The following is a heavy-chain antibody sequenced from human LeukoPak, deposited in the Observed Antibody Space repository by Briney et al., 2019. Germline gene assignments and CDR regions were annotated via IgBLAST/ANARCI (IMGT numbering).Heavy chain of an antibody. Sequence: PSETLSLTCTLSLGSISSSSYYWGWIRQPPGKGLEWIGSIYYSGSTYYNPSLKSRVTISVDTSKNQFSLKLSSVTAADTAVYYCARQHRPSGWYSSSSLDYWGQGALVTVSS. CDR1: LGSISSSSYY. D-gene: IGHD6-6*01. J-gene: IGHJ4*02. CDR3: ARQHRPSGWYSSSSLDY. V-gene: IGHV4-39*01. CDR2: IYYSGST.